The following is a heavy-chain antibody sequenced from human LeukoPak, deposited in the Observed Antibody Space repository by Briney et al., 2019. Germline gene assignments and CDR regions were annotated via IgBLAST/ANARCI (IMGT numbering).Heavy chain of an antibody. CDR2: ISSSSSTI. V-gene: IGHV3-11*04. CDR3: ARDQKAEGISDAFDI. Sequence: GGSLRLSCAASGFTFRDYYMTWIRQAPGKGLEWVSYISSSSSTIYYADSVKGRFTISRDNAKNSLYLQMNSLRAEDTAVYYCARDQKAEGISDAFDIWGQGTMVTVSS. CDR1: GFTFRDYY. J-gene: IGHJ3*02.